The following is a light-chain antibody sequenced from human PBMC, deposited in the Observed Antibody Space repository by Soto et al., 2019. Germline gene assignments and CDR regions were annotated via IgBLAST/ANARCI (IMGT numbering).Light chain of an antibody. J-gene: IGLJ1*01. CDR3: CSYAGVNTYV. CDR2: EGS. CDR1: SSDVGTYNL. V-gene: IGLV2-23*01. Sequence: QSVLTRPASVSGSPGQSITISCTGTSSDVGTYNLVSWYQQQPGKAPKLMIYEGSKRPSGVSNRFSGSKSGNTASLTISGLQAEEEADYYCCSYAGVNTYVFGPGTKVTVL.